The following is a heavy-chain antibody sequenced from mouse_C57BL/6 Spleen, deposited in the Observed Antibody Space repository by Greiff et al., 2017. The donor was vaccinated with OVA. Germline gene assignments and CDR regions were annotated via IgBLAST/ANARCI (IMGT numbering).Heavy chain of an antibody. V-gene: IGHV5-9-1*02. J-gene: IGHJ2*01. CDR2: ISSGGDYI. Sequence: EVMLVESGEGLVKPGGSLKLSCAASGFTFSSYAMSWVRQTPEKRLEWVAYISSGGDYIYYADTVKGRFTISRDNARNTLYLQMSSLKSEDTAMYYCTRDGDYGSSHRDYFDYWGQGTTLTVSS. CDR1: GFTFSSYA. D-gene: IGHD1-1*01. CDR3: TRDGDYGSSHRDYFDY.